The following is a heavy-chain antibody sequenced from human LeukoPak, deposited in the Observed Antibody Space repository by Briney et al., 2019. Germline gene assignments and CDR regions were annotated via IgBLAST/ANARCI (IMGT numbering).Heavy chain of an antibody. CDR1: GYTFSNYW. V-gene: IGHV5-51*01. D-gene: IGHD1-26*01. CDR2: IYPDDSDT. Sequence: GESLKISCKASGYTFSNYWIAWVRQMPGKGLEYVGIIYPDDSDTRYLPSFQGQVTISVDKSISTASLQWSSLKASDTALYYCARLKWDVGIDSWGQGTLVTVSS. J-gene: IGHJ4*02. CDR3: ARLKWDVGIDS.